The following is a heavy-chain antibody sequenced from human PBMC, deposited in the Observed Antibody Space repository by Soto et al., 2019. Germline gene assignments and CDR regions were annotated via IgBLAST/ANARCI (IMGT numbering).Heavy chain of an antibody. Sequence: GGSLRLSCAASGFTFDEYALTWVRQAPGKGLEWVAGINWNGGSKGYADSVKGRFTISRDNAKSSLYLQMNNPRAEDTAFYFCARATQSYYDTSGYYPYAHSGQGAQVTGSS. CDR1: GFTFDEYA. CDR2: INWNGGSK. J-gene: IGHJ4*02. CDR3: ARATQSYYDTSGYYPYAH. D-gene: IGHD3-22*01. V-gene: IGHV3-20*04.